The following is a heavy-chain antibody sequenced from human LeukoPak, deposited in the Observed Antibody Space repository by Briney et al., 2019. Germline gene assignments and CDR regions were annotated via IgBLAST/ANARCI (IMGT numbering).Heavy chain of an antibody. CDR2: INTRSYI. D-gene: IGHD1-1*01. CDR3: ARGLATTLNFDY. Sequence: GGSLRLSCAASGFTFSSYSMNWVRQAPGKGLEWVSSINTRSYIYSADSVKGRFTISRDSSKNTLYLQMNSLRAEDTAVYYCARGLATTLNFDYWGQGTLVTVSS. CDR1: GFTFSSYS. V-gene: IGHV3-21*04. J-gene: IGHJ4*02.